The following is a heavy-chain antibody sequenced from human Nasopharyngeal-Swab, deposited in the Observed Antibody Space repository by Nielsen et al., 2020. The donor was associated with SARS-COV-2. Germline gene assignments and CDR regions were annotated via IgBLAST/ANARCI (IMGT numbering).Heavy chain of an antibody. CDR2: IYRGGTT. V-gene: IGHV3-53*01. Sequence: GGPLRLSCAASGFTISSNYMSWVRQAPGKGLEWVSVIYRGGTTYYAESVKGRFTISRDNSKNTVFLQMNSLRAEDTAVYYCAKAGGYYYGSGRLYSDYWGQGTLVTVSS. J-gene: IGHJ4*02. CDR1: GFTISSNY. D-gene: IGHD3-10*01. CDR3: AKAGGYYYGSGRLYSDY.